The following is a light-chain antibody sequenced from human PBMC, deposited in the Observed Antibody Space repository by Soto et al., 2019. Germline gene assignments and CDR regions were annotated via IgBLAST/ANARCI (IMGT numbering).Light chain of an antibody. CDR1: SSNIGAGYD. V-gene: IGLV1-40*01. CDR3: QSYDSSLSGYV. Sequence: QAVVTQPPSVSGAPGQRVTISCTGSSSNIGAGYDVHWYQQLPGTAPKLLIYGNSNRPSGVPDRFSGSKSGTSASLAITGXXXXXXXXYXCQSYDSSLSGYVFGTGTKVTVL. J-gene: IGLJ1*01. CDR2: GNS.